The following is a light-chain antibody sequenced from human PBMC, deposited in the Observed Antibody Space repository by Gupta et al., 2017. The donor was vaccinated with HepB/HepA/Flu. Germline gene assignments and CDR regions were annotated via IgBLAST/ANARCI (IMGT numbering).Light chain of an antibody. J-gene: IGLJ2*01. V-gene: IGLV1-44*01. CDR3: AAWDTSLNVVV. CDR2: YND. CDR1: SSNVGRNN. Sequence: QSVLTQSTSVSGTPGQNVTISCSGSSSNVGRNNVNWYQQLPDTAPKLLSYYNDERPSGVPDRISGSKSGTSASLTISGLQAEDEADYYCAAWDTSLNVVVFGGGTKLTVL.